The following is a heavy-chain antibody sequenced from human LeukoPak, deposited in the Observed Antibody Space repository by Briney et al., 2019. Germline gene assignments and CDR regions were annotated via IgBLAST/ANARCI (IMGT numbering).Heavy chain of an antibody. J-gene: IGHJ6*02. CDR1: GFTFDDYA. Sequence: GRSLRLSCAASGFTFDDYAMHWVRQAPGKGLEWVSGISWNSGSIGYADSVKGRFTISRDNAKNSLYLQMNSLRAEDTAVYYCARESSPYYYYGMDVWGQGTTVTVSS. CDR2: ISWNSGSI. D-gene: IGHD2-2*01. CDR3: ARESSPYYYYGMDV. V-gene: IGHV3-9*01.